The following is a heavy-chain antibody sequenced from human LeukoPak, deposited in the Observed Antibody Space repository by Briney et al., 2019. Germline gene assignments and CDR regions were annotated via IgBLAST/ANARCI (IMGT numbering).Heavy chain of an antibody. CDR2: TYYRSRWYN. Sequence: SQTLSLTCAISADSVSSNSGGWNWIRQSPSRGLEWLGRTYYRSRWYNDYAVFVESRITINPDTSKNQLSLRLNSVTPADTAVYYCASDLGPERAFWFDPWGQGTPVTVSS. V-gene: IGHV6-1*01. J-gene: IGHJ5*02. CDR3: ASDLGPERAFWFDP. CDR1: ADSVSSNSGG. D-gene: IGHD7-27*01.